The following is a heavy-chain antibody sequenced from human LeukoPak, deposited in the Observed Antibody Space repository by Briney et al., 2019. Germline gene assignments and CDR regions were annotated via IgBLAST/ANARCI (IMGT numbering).Heavy chain of an antibody. CDR1: GFTFSSYW. V-gene: IGHV3-7*01. J-gene: IGHJ6*03. CDR3: ARDPYDGSYGDDYYYYMDF. D-gene: IGHD1-26*01. CDR2: IKQDGSEK. Sequence: QAGGSLRLSCAASGFTFSSYWMSWVRQAPGKGLEWVANIKQDGSEKYYVDSVKGRFTISRDNAKNSLSLQMNSLRAEDTAVYYCARDPYDGSYGDDYYYYMDFWGKGTTVTISS.